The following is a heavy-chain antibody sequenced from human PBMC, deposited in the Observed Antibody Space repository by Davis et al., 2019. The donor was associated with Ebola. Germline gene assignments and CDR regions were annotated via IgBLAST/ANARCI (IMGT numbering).Heavy chain of an antibody. CDR2: IYYSGIT. CDR1: GASISSGDFH. CDR3: ASPQWELSSNPHGAFDI. Sequence: MPSETLSLTCTVSGASISSGDFHWSWIRQSPGKGLEWIGFIYYSGITYYNPSLKSRVSISVDTSKNHFSLKLSSVTAADTAVYYCASPQWELSSNPHGAFDIWGQGTMVTVSS. V-gene: IGHV4-30-4*01. J-gene: IGHJ3*02. D-gene: IGHD1-26*01.